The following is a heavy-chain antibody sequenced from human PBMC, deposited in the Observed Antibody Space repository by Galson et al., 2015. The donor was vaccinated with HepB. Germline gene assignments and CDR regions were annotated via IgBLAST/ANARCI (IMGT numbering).Heavy chain of an antibody. D-gene: IGHD3-22*01. Sequence: CAISGDSVSSNSAAWNWIRQSPSRGLEWLGRTYYRSKWYNDYAVSVKSRITINPDTSKNQFSLQLNSVTPEDTAVYYCARDRRASRPYLNYYDSSGYPRPDDAFDIWGQGTMVTVSS. CDR3: ARDRRASRPYLNYYDSSGYPRPDDAFDI. CDR2: TYYRSKWYN. CDR1: GDSVSSNSAA. J-gene: IGHJ3*02. V-gene: IGHV6-1*01.